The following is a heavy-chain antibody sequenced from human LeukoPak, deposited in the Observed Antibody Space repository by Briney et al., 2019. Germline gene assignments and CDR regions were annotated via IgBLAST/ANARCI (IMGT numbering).Heavy chain of an antibody. CDR1: GFILSSYD. J-gene: IGHJ4*02. CDR3: ARDGEPYCGGDCYFDYFDY. D-gene: IGHD2-21*02. V-gene: IGHV3-30-3*01. CDR2: ISREGSIK. Sequence: PGRSLRLSCAASGFILSSYDMHWVRQPPGKGLEWLTVISREGSIKYHADSVRGRFTISRDNSKNTLYLQMNSLRAEDTAVYYCARDGEPYCGGDCYFDYFDYWGQGTLVTVSS.